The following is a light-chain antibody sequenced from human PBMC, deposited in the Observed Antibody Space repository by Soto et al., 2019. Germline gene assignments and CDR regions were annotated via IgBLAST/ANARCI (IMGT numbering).Light chain of an antibody. CDR1: RSISNY. CDR3: QQSYSVPR. J-gene: IGKJ1*01. Sequence: DIQMTQSPSSLSASVGDRVTITCRASRSISNYLNWYQQKSGKAPRLLIYAASSLQPGVPSRFSGTGTGREFTLTSTSLQPEDSATYYCQQSYSVPRFGHGTRVDLK. V-gene: IGKV1-39*01. CDR2: AAS.